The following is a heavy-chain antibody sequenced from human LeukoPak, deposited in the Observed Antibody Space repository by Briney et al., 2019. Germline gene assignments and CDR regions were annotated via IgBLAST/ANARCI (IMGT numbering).Heavy chain of an antibody. V-gene: IGHV3-30-3*01. CDR2: ISHDGSSD. D-gene: IGHD6-19*01. CDR1: GFAFRSFA. Sequence: GGSLRLSCAASGFAFRSFAMHWVRQAPGKGLDWGAVISHDGSSDYYSPSLRGRFTISRDTSKNTLYLQMNRLRPDDTATYYCARMSASGRTNGAFDVWGRGTMVTVSS. CDR3: ARMSASGRTNGAFDV. J-gene: IGHJ3*01.